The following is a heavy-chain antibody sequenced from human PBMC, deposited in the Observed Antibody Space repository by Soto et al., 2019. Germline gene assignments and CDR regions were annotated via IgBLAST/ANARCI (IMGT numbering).Heavy chain of an antibody. D-gene: IGHD6-6*01. Sequence: PGRSLRLSCAASGFTFSSFEMNWVRQAPGKGLEWVSKIGSSGSTIWYADSVKGRFTISRDNAKNSLYLQMNSLRGEDTAVYYCARATYSSSYYFDSWGQGTLVTVSS. CDR2: IGSSGSTI. CDR1: GFTFSSFE. CDR3: ARATYSSSYYFDS. V-gene: IGHV3-48*03. J-gene: IGHJ4*02.